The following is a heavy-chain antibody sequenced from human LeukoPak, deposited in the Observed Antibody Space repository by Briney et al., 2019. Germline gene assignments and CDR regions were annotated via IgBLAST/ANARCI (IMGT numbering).Heavy chain of an antibody. J-gene: IGHJ4*02. CDR2: IYYSGST. V-gene: IGHV4-39*07. CDR1: GGSISSSSYY. D-gene: IGHD3-3*01. Sequence: SETLSLTCTVSGGSISSSSYYWGWIRQPPGKGLEWIGSIYYSGSTYYNPSLKSRVTISVDTSKNQFSLKLSSVTAADTAVYYCASSITIFGVVIKYFDYWGQGTLVTVSS. CDR3: ASSITIFGVVIKYFDY.